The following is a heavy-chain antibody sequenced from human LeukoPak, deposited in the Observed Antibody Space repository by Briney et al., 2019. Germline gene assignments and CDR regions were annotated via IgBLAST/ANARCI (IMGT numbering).Heavy chain of an antibody. J-gene: IGHJ5*02. CDR2: INPNSGGT. D-gene: IGHD2-2*01. Sequence: ASVKVSCKASGYTFTGYYMHWVRQAPGQGLEWMGRINPNSGGTNYAQKFQGRVTMTRDTSISTAYMELSRLRSDDTAVYYCARAGRRPNIVVVPAAMRSWSDPWGQGTLVTVSS. CDR1: GYTFTGYY. V-gene: IGHV1-2*06. CDR3: ARAGRRPNIVVVPAAMRSWSDP.